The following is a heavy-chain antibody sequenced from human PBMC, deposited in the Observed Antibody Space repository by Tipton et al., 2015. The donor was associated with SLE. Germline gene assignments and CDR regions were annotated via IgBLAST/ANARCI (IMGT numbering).Heavy chain of an antibody. J-gene: IGHJ4*02. V-gene: IGHV3-21*03. CDR1: GFTFSSYG. Sequence: SLRLSCAASGFTFSSYGMHWVRQAPGEGLEWVSSICPRSTYIYYADSVKGRFTISRDNAKNSLYLQLKSLRAEDTAVYYCARLGGDGQYYLDHWGQGTLVTVSS. D-gene: IGHD2-21*01. CDR3: ARLGGDGQYYLDH. CDR2: ICPRSTYI.